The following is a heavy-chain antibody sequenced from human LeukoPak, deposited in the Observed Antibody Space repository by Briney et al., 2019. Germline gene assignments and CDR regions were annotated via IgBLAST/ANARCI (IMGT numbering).Heavy chain of an antibody. J-gene: IGHJ6*03. CDR2: IYYSGST. Sequence: SETLSLTCNVSGGSISSRSYYWGWIRQPPGKGLEWIGTIYYSGSTYYNPSLKSRVTISVDTSKNQFSLKLSSVTAADTAVYYCAREVITAHYYYYYYMDVWGKGTTVTVSS. CDR3: AREVITAHYYYYYYMDV. D-gene: IGHD3-16*01. CDR1: GGSISSRSYY. V-gene: IGHV4-39*07.